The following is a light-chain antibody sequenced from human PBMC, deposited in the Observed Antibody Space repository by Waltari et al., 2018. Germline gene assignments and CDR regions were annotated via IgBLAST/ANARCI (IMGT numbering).Light chain of an antibody. V-gene: IGKV4-1*01. CDR2: WAS. CDR1: RHLLYSPNHKDF. Sequence: DIVMTKSPDSLVVSLAESAPINFKPSRHLLYSPNHKDFLAWYQQKPGQPPKLLIYWASTRESGVPDRFTGSGSGTDFSLTISSLQAEDVAVYYCQQYYDTPYTFGQGTKLEIK. J-gene: IGKJ2*01. CDR3: QQYYDTPYT.